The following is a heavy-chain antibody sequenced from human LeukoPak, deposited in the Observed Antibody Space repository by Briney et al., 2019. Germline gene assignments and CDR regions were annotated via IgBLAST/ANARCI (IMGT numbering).Heavy chain of an antibody. Sequence: ESSETLSLTCTVSGGSISSGSYYWSWIRQPAGKGLEWIGRIYTSGSTNYNPSLKSRVTISVDTSKNQFSLKLSSVTAADTAVYYCARGLADSSSWYWWFDPWGQGTLVTVSS. CDR2: IYTSGST. J-gene: IGHJ5*02. CDR1: GGSISSGSYY. V-gene: IGHV4-61*02. D-gene: IGHD6-13*01. CDR3: ARGLADSSSWYWWFDP.